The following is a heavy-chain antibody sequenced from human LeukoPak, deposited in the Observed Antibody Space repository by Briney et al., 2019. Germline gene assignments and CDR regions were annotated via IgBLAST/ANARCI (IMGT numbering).Heavy chain of an antibody. CDR1: GFTFSSHG. D-gene: IGHD3-22*01. CDR2: ISGSGATT. Sequence: GGSLRLSCEASGFTFSSHGMSWVRQPPEKGLEWFSSISGSGATTNYADSVKGRFTISRDQSKNTLYLQMNSLRAEDTAVYYCARDYDSSGYYHTTGGYWGQGTLVTVSS. V-gene: IGHV3-23*01. CDR3: ARDYDSSGYYHTTGGY. J-gene: IGHJ4*02.